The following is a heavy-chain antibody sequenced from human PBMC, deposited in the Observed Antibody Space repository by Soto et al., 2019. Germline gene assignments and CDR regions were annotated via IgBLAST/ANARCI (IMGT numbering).Heavy chain of an antibody. V-gene: IGHV1-18*01. J-gene: IGHJ6*02. Sequence: QVQLVQSGDEVKKPGASVKVSCKASGYIFVNYGIAWVRQAPGQGLEWMGWISPYTGNTHSATKVQGSLTMTTDTVTSTAYMGLGSLTSEDTAVYYCVMVDNYVTPTPRDVWGQGTTVTVSS. CDR2: ISPYTGNT. CDR1: GYIFVNYG. D-gene: IGHD3-16*01. CDR3: VMVDNYVTPTPRDV.